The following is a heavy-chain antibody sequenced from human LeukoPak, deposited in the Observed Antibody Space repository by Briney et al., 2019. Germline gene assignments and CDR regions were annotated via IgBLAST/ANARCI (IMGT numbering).Heavy chain of an antibody. CDR2: IYYSGST. CDR1: GGSISSYY. V-gene: IGHV4-59*01. D-gene: IGHD3-10*01. J-gene: IGHJ4*02. Sequence: ETLSLTCTVTGGSISSYYWSWIRQPPGKGLEWTGYIYYSGSTNYNPSLKSRVTISVDASKNQFSLKLTSVTAADTAVYYCARVKYYYGSGGDYFDYWGQGTLVTVSS. CDR3: ARVKYYYGSGGDYFDY.